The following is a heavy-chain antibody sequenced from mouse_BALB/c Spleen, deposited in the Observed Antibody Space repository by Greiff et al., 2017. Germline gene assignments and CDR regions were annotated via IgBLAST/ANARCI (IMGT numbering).Heavy chain of an antibody. Sequence: EVQVVESGGGLVQPGGSLRLSCATSGFTFTDYYMSWVRQPPGKALEWLGFIRNKANGYTTEYSASVKGRFTISRDNSQSILYLQMNTLRAEDSATYYCASYDYGGAMDYWGQGTSVTVSS. CDR1: GFTFTDYY. J-gene: IGHJ4*01. CDR3: ASYDYGGAMDY. V-gene: IGHV7-3*02. D-gene: IGHD2-4*01. CDR2: IRNKANGYTT.